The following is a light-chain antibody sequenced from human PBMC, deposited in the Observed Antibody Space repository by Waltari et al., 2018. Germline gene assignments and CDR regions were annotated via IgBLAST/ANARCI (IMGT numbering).Light chain of an antibody. V-gene: IGLV2-8*01. CDR2: EVN. Sequence: QSALTQPPSASGSPGPSVTISCTETSSDLGDYNYVSWYHKHPDKPPKLVIYEVNKRPSGVPDRFSGSKSGNTASLTVSGLQTEDEADYYCSSYAGSNSLHVIFGGGTKLTVL. CDR1: SSDLGDYNY. CDR3: SSYAGSNSLHVI. J-gene: IGLJ2*01.